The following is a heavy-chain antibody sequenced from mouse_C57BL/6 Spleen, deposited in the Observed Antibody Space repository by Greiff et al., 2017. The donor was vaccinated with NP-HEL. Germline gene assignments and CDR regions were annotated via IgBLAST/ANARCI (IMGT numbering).Heavy chain of an antibody. CDR3: ARGAYGNYEELGPYYAMDY. V-gene: IGHV1-82*01. J-gene: IGHJ4*01. CDR2: IYPGDGDT. D-gene: IGHD2-1*01. CDR1: GYAFSSSW. Sequence: QVHVKQSGPELVKPGASVKISCKASGYAFSSSWMNWVKQRPGKGLEWIGRIYPGDGDTNYNGKFKGKATLTADKSSSTAYMQLSSLTSEDSAVYFCARGAYGNYEELGPYYAMDYWGQGTSVTVSS.